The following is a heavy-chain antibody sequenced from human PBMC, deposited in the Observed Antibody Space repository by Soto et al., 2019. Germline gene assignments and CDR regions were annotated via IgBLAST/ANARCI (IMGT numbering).Heavy chain of an antibody. CDR2: TYNSGST. J-gene: IGHJ6*02. V-gene: IGHV4-61*01. CDR1: GDSVSSNSYY. Sequence: PSETLSLTCTVSGDSVSSNSYYWTWIRQPPGKGPEWIGYTYNSGSTNYNPSLKSRVTISVDTSKNQVSLKLSSVTAADTAMYFCARQVSSAWPPYYYDMDVWGQGTTVTVSS. CDR3: ARQVSSAWPPYYYDMDV. D-gene: IGHD6-25*01.